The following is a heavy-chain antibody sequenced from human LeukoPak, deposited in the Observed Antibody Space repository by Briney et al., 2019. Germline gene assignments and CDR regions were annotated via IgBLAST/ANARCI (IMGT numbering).Heavy chain of an antibody. Sequence: PSETLSLTCTVSGGSISSSSYYWGWIRQPPGKGLEWIGSIYYSGSTYYNPSLKSRVTISVNTSKNQFSLKLSSVTAADTAVYYCARGLSPTRQRWLQLGGDYWGQGTLVTVSS. CDR3: ARGLSPTRQRWLQLGGDY. CDR1: GGSISSSSYY. CDR2: IYYSGST. V-gene: IGHV4-39*07. J-gene: IGHJ4*02. D-gene: IGHD5-24*01.